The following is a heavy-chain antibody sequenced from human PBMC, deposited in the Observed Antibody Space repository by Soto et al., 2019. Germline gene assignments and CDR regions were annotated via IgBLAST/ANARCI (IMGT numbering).Heavy chain of an antibody. CDR3: EKGIAARPMVSWFDP. Sequence: GGSLRLSCAASGFNFSSHWMHWVLEAPGKGLIWVSRINSDGSIPIYADSVKGWFTISRDNSKNTLYLQMNSLRAEDKAVYYCEKGIAARPMVSWFDPWGQGTLVTVSS. D-gene: IGHD6-6*01. CDR2: INSDGSIP. V-gene: IGHV3-74*01. J-gene: IGHJ5*02. CDR1: GFNFSSHW.